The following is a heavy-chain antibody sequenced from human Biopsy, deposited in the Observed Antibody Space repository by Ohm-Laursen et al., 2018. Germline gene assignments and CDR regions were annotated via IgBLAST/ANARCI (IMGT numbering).Heavy chain of an antibody. J-gene: IGHJ6*02. D-gene: IGHD3-22*01. Sequence: SLRLSCTASGFTFSHYVMHWVRQAPGEGLEWVATISYDGRNKNYADCVKGRFTISRDNSKNTLYLQMNSLRVEDTAVYYCARAGDFYDSSNSLAYYYYHYGMDVWGQGTTVTVSS. CDR2: ISYDGRNK. CDR1: GFTFSHYV. CDR3: ARAGDFYDSSNSLAYYYYHYGMDV. V-gene: IGHV3-30*04.